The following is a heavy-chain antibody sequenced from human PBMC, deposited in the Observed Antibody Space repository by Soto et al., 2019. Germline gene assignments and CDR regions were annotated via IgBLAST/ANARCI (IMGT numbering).Heavy chain of an antibody. CDR1: GYTFTGYY. Sequence: QVQLVQSGAEVKKPGASVKVSCKASGYTFTGYYMHWVRQAPGQGLEWMGWINPNSGGTNYAQKFQGWVTMTRDTSISTAYMELSRLRSEDTAVYYCARAGTTVTSYYYYYMDVWGKGTTVTVSS. V-gene: IGHV1-2*04. CDR3: ARAGTTVTSYYYYYMDV. D-gene: IGHD4-4*01. CDR2: INPNSGGT. J-gene: IGHJ6*03.